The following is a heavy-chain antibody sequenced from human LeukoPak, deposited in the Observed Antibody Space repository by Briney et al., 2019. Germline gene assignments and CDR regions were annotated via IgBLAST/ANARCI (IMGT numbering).Heavy chain of an antibody. CDR1: GLTVSSSA. CDR3: VKDFGYCISTSCRGSWFAP. V-gene: IGHV3-23*01. CDR2: ITSGGTT. J-gene: IGHJ5*02. D-gene: IGHD2-2*01. Sequence: PGGSLRLSCAASGLTVSSSALSWVRQAPGKGLEWVSSITSGGTTFYIESVKGRFTISRDNSQNTVFLQMNSLRADDTAVYYCVKDFGYCISTSCRGSWFAPWGQGTLVTVSS.